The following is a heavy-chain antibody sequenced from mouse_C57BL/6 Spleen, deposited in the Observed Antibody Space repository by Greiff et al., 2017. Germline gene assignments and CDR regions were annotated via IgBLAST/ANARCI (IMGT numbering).Heavy chain of an antibody. CDR3: ARGGDDYAMDY. Sequence: DVHLVESGGGLVKPGGSLKLSCAASGFTFSSYAMSWVRQTPEKRLEWVATISDGGSYTYYPDNVKGRFTISRDNAKNNLYLQMSHLKSEDTAMYYCARGGDDYAMDYWGQGTSVTVSS. CDR2: ISDGGSYT. CDR1: GFTFSSYA. V-gene: IGHV5-4*01. D-gene: IGHD3-3*01. J-gene: IGHJ4*01.